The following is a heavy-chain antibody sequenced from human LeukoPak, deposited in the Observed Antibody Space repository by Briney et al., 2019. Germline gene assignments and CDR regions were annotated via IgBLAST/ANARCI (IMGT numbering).Heavy chain of an antibody. Sequence: GGSLRLSCAASGLSFDNAWMSWVRQVPGKGLEWVGRIRGKIDGGTTDYAATVKGRFTISRDDSESTLYLHLTSLQIEDAAMYYCTTMGGNNWFDWYVELWGRGTLVTVYS. CDR3: TTMGGNNWFDWYVEL. D-gene: IGHD1-1*01. J-gene: IGHJ2*01. CDR2: IRGKIDGGTT. CDR1: GLSFDNAW. V-gene: IGHV3-15*01.